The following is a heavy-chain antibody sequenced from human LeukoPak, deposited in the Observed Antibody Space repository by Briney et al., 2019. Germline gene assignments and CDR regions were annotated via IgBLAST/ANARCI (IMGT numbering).Heavy chain of an antibody. J-gene: IGHJ4*02. CDR2: ISGSGGST. D-gene: IGHD6-13*01. Sequence: GGSLRLSCAASGFTFSSYAMSWVRQAPGKGLEWVSAISGSGGSTYYADSVKGRFTISRDNSKNTLYLQVNSLRAEDTAVYYCAKVAGSSLRQQHFDYWGQGTLVTVSS. V-gene: IGHV3-23*01. CDR3: AKVAGSSLRQQHFDY. CDR1: GFTFSSYA.